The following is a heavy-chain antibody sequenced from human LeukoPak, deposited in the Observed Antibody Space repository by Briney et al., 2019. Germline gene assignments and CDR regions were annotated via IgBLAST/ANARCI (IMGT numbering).Heavy chain of an antibody. CDR2: IIPILGIA. V-gene: IGHV1-69*04. J-gene: IGHJ5*02. Sequence: SVKVSCKASGGTFSSYAISWVRQAPGQGLEWMGRIIPILGIANYAQRFQGRVTITADKSTSTAYMELSSLRSEDTAVYYCARLQKSGTWGQGTLVTVSS. CDR1: GGTFSSYA. D-gene: IGHD3-10*01. CDR3: ARLQKSGT.